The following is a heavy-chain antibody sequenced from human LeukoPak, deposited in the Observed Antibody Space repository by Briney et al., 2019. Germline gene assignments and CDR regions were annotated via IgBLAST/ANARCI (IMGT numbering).Heavy chain of an antibody. D-gene: IGHD6-6*01. CDR2: IYYSGST. V-gene: IGHV4-59*01. CDR3: ARVSIAARRAMDV. J-gene: IGHJ6*03. Sequence: KPSETLSLTCTVSGGSISSYYWSWIRQPPGKGLEWIGYIYYSGSTNYNPSLKSRVTISVDTSKNQFSLKLSSVTAADTAVYYCARVSIAARRAMDVWGKGTTVTVSS. CDR1: GGSISSYY.